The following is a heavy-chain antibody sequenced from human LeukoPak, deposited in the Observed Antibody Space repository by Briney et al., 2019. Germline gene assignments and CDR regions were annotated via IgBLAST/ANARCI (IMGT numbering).Heavy chain of an antibody. V-gene: IGHV1-18*01. CDR1: GYTFTSYD. J-gene: IGHJ3*02. CDR3: ARDVGYCSSTSCSRGAFDI. Sequence: ASVKVSCKASGYTFTSYDINWVRQATGQGLEWMGWISAYNGNTNYAQKLQGRVTMTTDTSTSTAYMELSSLRSEDTAVYYCARDVGYCSSTSCSRGAFDIWGQGTMVTVSS. CDR2: ISAYNGNT. D-gene: IGHD2-2*03.